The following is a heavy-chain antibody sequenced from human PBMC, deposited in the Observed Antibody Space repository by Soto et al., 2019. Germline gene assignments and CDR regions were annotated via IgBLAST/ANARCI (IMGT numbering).Heavy chain of an antibody. D-gene: IGHD6-6*01. CDR1: GFTFSSYG. CDR2: IWYDGSNK. Sequence: QPGGSLRLSCAASGFTFSSYGMHWVRQAPGKGPEWVAVIWYDGSNKYYADSAKGRFTISRDNSKNTLYLQMNSLRAEDTAVYYCARDLLPYSSSAGPSGYWGQGTLVTVSS. CDR3: ARDLLPYSSSAGPSGY. V-gene: IGHV3-33*01. J-gene: IGHJ4*02.